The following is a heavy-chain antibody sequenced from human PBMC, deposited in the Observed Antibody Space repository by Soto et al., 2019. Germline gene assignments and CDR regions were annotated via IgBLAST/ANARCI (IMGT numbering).Heavy chain of an antibody. Sequence: EVQLLESGGGLVQPGGSLRLSCAASGFTFSSYAMSWVRQAPGKWLEWVSAISGSGGSTYYADSVKGRFTIYRDNSKNTLYLQMKSLRAEDTAVDYCAKGGVRYFDYWGQGTLVTVSS. CDR1: GFTFSSYA. D-gene: IGHD6-13*01. CDR3: AKGGVRYFDY. J-gene: IGHJ4*02. CDR2: ISGSGGST. V-gene: IGHV3-23*01.